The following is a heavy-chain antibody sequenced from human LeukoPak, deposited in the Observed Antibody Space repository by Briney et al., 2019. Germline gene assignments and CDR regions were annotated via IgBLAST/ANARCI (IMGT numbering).Heavy chain of an antibody. D-gene: IGHD3-10*01. J-gene: IGHJ4*02. V-gene: IGHV4-34*01. CDR1: GGSFSGYY. CDR2: INHSGST. CDR3: ARRGGSGSYYKATDDY. Sequence: SETLSLTCAVYGGSFSGYYWSWIRQPPGKGLEWIGEINHSGSTDYNPSLKSRVTISVDTSKNQFSLKLSSVTAADTAVYYCARRGGSGSYYKATDDYWGQGTLVTVSS.